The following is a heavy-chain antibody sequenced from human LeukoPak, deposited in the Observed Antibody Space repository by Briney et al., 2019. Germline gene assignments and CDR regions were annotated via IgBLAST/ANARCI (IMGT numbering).Heavy chain of an antibody. CDR3: ARGDAGIEAAGNVLNYY. Sequence: GGSLRLSCAASGFTFSNYAMNWVRQAPGKGLEWISIISGSGGSTHYADSVKGRLAISRDNSRNTVDLQMNSLRAEDTAVYHCARGDAGIEAAGNVLNYYWGQGILVTVSS. V-gene: IGHV3-23*01. J-gene: IGHJ4*02. CDR2: ISGSGGST. CDR1: GFTFSNYA. D-gene: IGHD6-13*01.